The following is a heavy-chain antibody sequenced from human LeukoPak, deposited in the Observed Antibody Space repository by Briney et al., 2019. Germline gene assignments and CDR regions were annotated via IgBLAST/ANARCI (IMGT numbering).Heavy chain of an antibody. J-gene: IGHJ5*02. Sequence: GGSLRLSCAASGFTFSSYSMNWVRQAPGKGLEWVSSISSSSSYIYYADSVKGRFTISRDNAKNSLYLQMNSLRAEDTAVYYCERDFTPRVAVAGWRPFDPWGQGTLVTVSS. CDR3: ERDFTPRVAVAGWRPFDP. CDR2: ISSSSSYI. D-gene: IGHD6-19*01. CDR1: GFTFSSYS. V-gene: IGHV3-21*01.